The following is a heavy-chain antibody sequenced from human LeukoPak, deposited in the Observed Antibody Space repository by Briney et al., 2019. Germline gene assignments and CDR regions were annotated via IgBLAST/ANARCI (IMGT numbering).Heavy chain of an antibody. Sequence: ASVKVSCKASGYTFTGYYMHWVRQAPGQGLEWIGIINPSGGSTSYAQKFQGRVTMTRDTSTSTVYMELSSLRSEDTAVYYCARDGSYCGGDCFSLWYFDYWGQGTLVTVSS. J-gene: IGHJ4*02. D-gene: IGHD2-21*02. CDR2: INPSGGST. V-gene: IGHV1-46*01. CDR1: GYTFTGYY. CDR3: ARDGSYCGGDCFSLWYFDY.